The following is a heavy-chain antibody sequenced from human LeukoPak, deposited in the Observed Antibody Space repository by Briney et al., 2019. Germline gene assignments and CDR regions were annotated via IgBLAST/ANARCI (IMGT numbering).Heavy chain of an antibody. V-gene: IGHV4-31*03. D-gene: IGHD6-6*01. CDR3: ARGYLNPFMSIFDY. CDR2: IYYSGST. CDR1: GGSISSGGYY. J-gene: IGHJ4*02. Sequence: SQTLSLTCTVSGGSISSGGYYWSWIRQHPGKGLEWIGYIYYSGSTYYNPSLKSRVTISVDTSKNQFSLELSSVTAADTAVYYCARGYLNPFMSIFDYWGQGTLVTVSS.